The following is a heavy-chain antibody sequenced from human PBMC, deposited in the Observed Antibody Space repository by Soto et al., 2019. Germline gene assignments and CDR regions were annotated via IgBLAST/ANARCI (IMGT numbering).Heavy chain of an antibody. V-gene: IGHV1-18*01. Sequence: QVQLVQSGAEVKKPGASVKVSCKASGYTFTSYGISWVRQAPGQGLEWMGWISAHNGNTNHAQKLQGRVTMTTDTSTNTDYMELRSLRSDDTAVYYCARDAAVGLFDYWGQGTLVTVSS. J-gene: IGHJ4*02. CDR1: GYTFTSYG. CDR3: ARDAAVGLFDY. D-gene: IGHD1-26*01. CDR2: ISAHNGNT.